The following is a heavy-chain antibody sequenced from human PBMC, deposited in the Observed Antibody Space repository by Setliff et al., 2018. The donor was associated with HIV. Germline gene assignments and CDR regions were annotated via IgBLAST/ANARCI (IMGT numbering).Heavy chain of an antibody. Sequence: PGGSLRLSCAASGFTFSSYAMSWVRQAPGKGLEWVSAISPSGGSTYYADSVRGRFTISRDNSKNSLYLQMNSLRAEDTAVYYCANYYHSSGGFAFDTWGQGTMVTVSS. V-gene: IGHV3-23*01. D-gene: IGHD3-22*01. CDR3: ANYYHSSGGFAFDT. CDR1: GFTFSSYA. CDR2: ISPSGGST. J-gene: IGHJ3*02.